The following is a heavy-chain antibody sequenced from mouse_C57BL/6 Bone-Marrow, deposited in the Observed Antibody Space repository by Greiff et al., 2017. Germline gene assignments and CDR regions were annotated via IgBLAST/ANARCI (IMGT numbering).Heavy chain of an antibody. Sequence: EVKLQESGGGLVQPGGSLKLSCAASGFTFSDYGMAWVRQAPRKGPEWVAFISNLAYSIYYADTVTGRFTISRENAKNTLYLEMSSLRSEDTAMYYCARQGYYGRRDRWYFVVWGTGTTVTVSS. V-gene: IGHV5-15*01. J-gene: IGHJ1*03. CDR2: ISNLAYSI. D-gene: IGHD1-1*01. CDR3: ARQGYYGRRDRWYFVV. CDR1: GFTFSDYG.